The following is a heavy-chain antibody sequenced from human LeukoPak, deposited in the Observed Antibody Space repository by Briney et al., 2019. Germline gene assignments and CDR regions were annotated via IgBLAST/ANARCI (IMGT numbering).Heavy chain of an antibody. Sequence: SETLSLTCTVSGGSISNCYWNWIRQPPGKGLEWIGYIYYTGSTNYNPSLKSRVTMSVDTSKNQFSLNLKSVTPEDTAVYYCARNLIPEQLVLNFWGQGTLVTVSS. D-gene: IGHD6-13*01. J-gene: IGHJ4*02. CDR2: IYYTGST. CDR1: GGSISNCY. CDR3: ARNLIPEQLVLNF. V-gene: IGHV4-59*01.